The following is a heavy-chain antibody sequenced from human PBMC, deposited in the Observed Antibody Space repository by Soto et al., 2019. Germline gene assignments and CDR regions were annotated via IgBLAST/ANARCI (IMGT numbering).Heavy chain of an antibody. J-gene: IGHJ4*02. CDR2: IYYSGST. D-gene: IGHD6-13*01. CDR1: GGSICSYY. V-gene: IGHV4-59*08. Sequence: SETLSLTCTVSGGSICSYYWSWIRQPPGKGLEWIGYIYYSGSTNYNPSLKSRVTISVDTSKNQFSLKLSSVTAADTAVYYCARTCWYKCLDYWGQGTLVTVSS. CDR3: ARTCWYKCLDY.